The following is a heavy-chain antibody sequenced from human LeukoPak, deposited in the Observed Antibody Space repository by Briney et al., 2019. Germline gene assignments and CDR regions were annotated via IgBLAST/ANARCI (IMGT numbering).Heavy chain of an antibody. CDR2: IYYSGST. CDR3: ASTGLGFGELSWWFDP. CDR1: GGSISSYY. D-gene: IGHD3-10*01. V-gene: IGHV4-59*01. J-gene: IGHJ5*02. Sequence: PSETLSLTCTVSGGSISSYYWSWLRQPPGKGREWIGYIYYSGSTNYNTYVKSRVTIPVDTSKNQFSLKLSSVTAADTAVYYCASTGLGFGELSWWFDPWGQGTLVTVSS.